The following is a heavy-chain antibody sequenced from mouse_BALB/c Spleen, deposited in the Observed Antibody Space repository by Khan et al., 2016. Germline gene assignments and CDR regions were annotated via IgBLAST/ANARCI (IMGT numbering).Heavy chain of an antibody. CDR1: GYTFSRYW. V-gene: IGHV1-9*01. CDR2: ILPGTDST. CDR3: ARGAY. J-gene: IGHJ3*01. Sequence: VQLQESGAELMKPGASVKLSCKASGYTFSRYWIEWIKERPGHGLEWIGEILPGTDSTNYNDKFKGKATFTAESSSSTAYIQLNSLTSEDSAVYYCARGAYWGQGTLVTVSA.